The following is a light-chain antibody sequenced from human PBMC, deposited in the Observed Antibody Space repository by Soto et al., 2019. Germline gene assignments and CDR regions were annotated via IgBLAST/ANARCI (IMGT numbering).Light chain of an antibody. CDR1: QGISRY. J-gene: IGKJ2*01. CDR3: QQYKSYLYT. CDR2: AAS. V-gene: IGKV1-9*01. Sequence: IQLTQSPSSLSASVGDSVTITCRASQGISRYLSWYQQKPGRAPKLLISAASTLQSGVPARFSGSGSGTDFTLSITSLQPEDFATYYCQQYKSYLYTFGQGTKLEIK.